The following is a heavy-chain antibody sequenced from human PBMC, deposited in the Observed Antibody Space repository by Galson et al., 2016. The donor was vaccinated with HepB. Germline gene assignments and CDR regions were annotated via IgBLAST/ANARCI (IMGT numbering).Heavy chain of an antibody. Sequence: SVKVSCKASGDTFSTYAINWVRQAPGQGLEWMGRVIPILGIADYAQKFQGRVTITADKSTTTAYMEMSGLRSEDTAVYYCARSGLSAMIMGYYYYGMDVWGQGTTVIVSS. J-gene: IGHJ6*02. V-gene: IGHV1-69*04. CDR1: GDTFSTYA. D-gene: IGHD3-16*01. CDR2: VIPILGIA. CDR3: ARSGLSAMIMGYYYYGMDV.